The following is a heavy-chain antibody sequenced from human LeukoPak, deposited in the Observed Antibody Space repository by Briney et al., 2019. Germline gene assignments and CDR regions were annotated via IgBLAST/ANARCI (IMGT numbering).Heavy chain of an antibody. CDR1: GFTFSSYS. Sequence: GGSLRLSCAASGFTFSSYSMNWVRQAPGRGLEWVSFISGVSGYIYYADTVKDRFTISRDNARNSLYLQMNSLRAEDTAVYYCARDWRTQVLHPYYFEYWGQGVLVTVSS. D-gene: IGHD3-16*01. CDR3: ARDWRTQVLHPYYFEY. CDR2: ISGVSGYI. V-gene: IGHV3-21*01. J-gene: IGHJ4*02.